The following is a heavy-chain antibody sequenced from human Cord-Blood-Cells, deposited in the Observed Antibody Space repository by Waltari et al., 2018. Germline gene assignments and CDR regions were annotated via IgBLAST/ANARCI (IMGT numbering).Heavy chain of an antibody. D-gene: IGHD3-3*01. CDR2: IIPSLGTA. J-gene: IGHJ4*02. CDR1: GGTFSSYA. V-gene: IGHV1-69*01. CDR3: ARRTGNDFWSGYYFDY. Sequence: QVQLVQSGAEVKKPGSSVKVSCKASGGTFSSYAISWVRRAPGQGLEWVGGIIPSLGTANYAQKVRGRVTITADESTSTAYRELSSLRSEDTAGYYCARRTGNDFWSGYYFDYWGQGTLVTVSS.